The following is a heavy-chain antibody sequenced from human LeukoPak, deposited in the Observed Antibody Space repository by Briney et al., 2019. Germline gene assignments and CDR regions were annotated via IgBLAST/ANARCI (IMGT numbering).Heavy chain of an antibody. CDR2: ISYDGSNK. V-gene: IGHV3-30*18. CDR1: GFTFSSYG. J-gene: IGHJ4*02. Sequence: GGSLRLSCVASGFTFSSYGMHWVRQAPGKGLEWVAVISYDGSNKYYADSVKGRFTISRDNSKNTLYLQMNSLRAEDTAVYHCAKDRGGAAAVYYFDYWGQETLVTVSS. CDR3: AKDRGGAAAVYYFDY. D-gene: IGHD6-13*01.